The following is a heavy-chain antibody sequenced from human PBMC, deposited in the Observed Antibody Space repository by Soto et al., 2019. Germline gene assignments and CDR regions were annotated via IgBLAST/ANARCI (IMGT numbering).Heavy chain of an antibody. CDR1: GYTFTSYG. CDR3: ARDRGSYALDY. V-gene: IGHV1-18*01. CDR2: ISAYNGNT. D-gene: IGHD1-26*01. Sequence: QVQLVQSGAEVKKPGASVKVSCKASGYTFTSYGIIWVRQAPGQGLEWMGWISAYNGNTNYAQKLQGRVTMTTDTSTSKAYMERRSLRSDDTAVYYCARDRGSYALDYWGQGTLVTVSS. J-gene: IGHJ4*02.